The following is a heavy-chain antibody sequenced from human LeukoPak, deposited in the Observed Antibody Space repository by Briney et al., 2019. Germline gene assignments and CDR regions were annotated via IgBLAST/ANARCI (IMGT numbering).Heavy chain of an antibody. J-gene: IGHJ4*02. Sequence: DSVKGRFTISRDNPKNTMNLQMNSLRAEDTAAYYCASTIFGVVMNDYWGQGTLVTVSS. D-gene: IGHD3-3*01. V-gene: IGHV3-30*07. CDR3: ASTIFGVVMNDY.